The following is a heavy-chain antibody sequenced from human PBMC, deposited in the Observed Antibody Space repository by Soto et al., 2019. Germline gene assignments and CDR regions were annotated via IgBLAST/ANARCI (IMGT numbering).Heavy chain of an antibody. D-gene: IGHD6-19*01. V-gene: IGHV1-69*12. Sequence: QVQLVQSGAEVKKPGSSVKVSCKASGGTFSSYAISWVRQAPGQGLEWMGGIIPIFGTANYAQKFQGRVTMTADESTSTAYMELSSLRSEDTAVYYCARTAVAGQGYYYYGMDVWGQGTTVTVSS. CDR2: IIPIFGTA. J-gene: IGHJ6*02. CDR1: GGTFSSYA. CDR3: ARTAVAGQGYYYYGMDV.